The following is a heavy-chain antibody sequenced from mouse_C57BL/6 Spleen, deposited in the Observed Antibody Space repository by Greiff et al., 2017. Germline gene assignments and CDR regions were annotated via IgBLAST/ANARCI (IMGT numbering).Heavy chain of an antibody. CDR1: GFTFTSYG. D-gene: IGHD1-1*01. CDR3: ARDYGSSIYWYFDV. Sequence: VQLQQPGAGLVMPGASVKLSCKASGFTFTSYGMHWVKQRPGQGLEWIGEIDASDSYTNYNQQFKGKYTLTVDKSSSTAYMQLSSLAFEDSAGYYCARDYGSSIYWYFDVWGTGTTVTVSS. V-gene: IGHV1-69*01. CDR2: IDASDSYT. J-gene: IGHJ1*03.